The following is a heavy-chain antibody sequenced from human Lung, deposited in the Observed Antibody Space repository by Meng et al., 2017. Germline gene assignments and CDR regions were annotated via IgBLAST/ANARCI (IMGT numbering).Heavy chain of an antibody. Sequence: EVLVVGAGGGLGKSGGYPRLSCATSGFSCSTDNRYWVRRAAGRGREWVASVGGIGEYIFCALSVNRQCIISTVNATNSLLLQRISLTSEKTAEEYCSRVKHLLPGYWGQGALVTVSS. V-gene: IGHV3-21*03. CDR2: VGGIGEYI. D-gene: IGHD6-13*01. CDR3: SRVKHLLPGY. CDR1: GFSCSTDN. J-gene: IGHJ4*02.